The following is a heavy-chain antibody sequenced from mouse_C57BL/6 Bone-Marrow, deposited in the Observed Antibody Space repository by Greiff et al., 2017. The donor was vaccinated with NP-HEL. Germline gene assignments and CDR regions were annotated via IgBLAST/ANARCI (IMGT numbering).Heavy chain of an antibody. J-gene: IGHJ3*01. D-gene: IGHD6-1*01. V-gene: IGHV1-82*01. CDR1: GYAFSSSW. Sequence: QVQLQQSGPELVKPGASVKLSCKASGYAFSSSWMNWVKQRPGTGLEWIGRIYPGDGDTNYNGKFKGKATLTADKSSSTAYMQLSSLTSEDSAVYFCARAQSSFAYWGQGTLVTVSA. CDR2: IYPGDGDT. CDR3: ARAQSSFAY.